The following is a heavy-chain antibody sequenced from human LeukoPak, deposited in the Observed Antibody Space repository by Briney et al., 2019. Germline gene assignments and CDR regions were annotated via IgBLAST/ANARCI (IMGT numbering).Heavy chain of an antibody. D-gene: IGHD6-13*01. V-gene: IGHV3-23*01. CDR2: ISASGGST. Sequence: PGGSLRLSCAVSGFTFSSNAMSWVRQAPGKGLQWVSGISASGGSTYYADSVKGRFTISRDNSKNTLFLQMNSLRAEDTAVYYCAKPSWSPETDWFDSWGQGILVTVSS. J-gene: IGHJ5*01. CDR3: AKPSWSPETDWFDS. CDR1: GFTFSSNA.